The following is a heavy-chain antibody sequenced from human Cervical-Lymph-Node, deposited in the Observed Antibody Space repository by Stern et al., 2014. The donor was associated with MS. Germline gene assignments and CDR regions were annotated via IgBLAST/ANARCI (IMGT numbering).Heavy chain of an antibody. CDR1: GGTFSKFP. CDR2: IFPVFGTP. D-gene: IGHD6-13*01. Sequence: VQLVQSGAEVTKTGSSVKGSCKASGGTFSKFPSSWVRQAPGQGLEWMGGIFPVFGTPTYAQEFRGRVTITADVSTSTVYMELSSLRSDDTAVYYCALSSETSDRWYSLGYDLWGQGTLVTVSS. CDR3: ALSSETSDRWYSLGYDL. J-gene: IGHJ5*02. V-gene: IGHV1-69*01.